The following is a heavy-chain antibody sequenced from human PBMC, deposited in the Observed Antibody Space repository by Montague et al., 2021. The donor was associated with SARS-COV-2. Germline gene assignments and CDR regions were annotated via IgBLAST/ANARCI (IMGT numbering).Heavy chain of an antibody. CDR3: ARGAPGY. CDR2: INHGGST. V-gene: IGHV4-34*01. CDR1: GGSFSSNH. J-gene: IGHJ4*02. Sequence: SETLSLTCAVYGGSFSSNHYSWGRLPPRAGMGWNGQINHGGSTKYSPSLTSRVPISIDTSKKQFSLKLTSVAAADTAVYYCARGAPGYWGQGTLVTVSS. D-gene: IGHD1-1*01.